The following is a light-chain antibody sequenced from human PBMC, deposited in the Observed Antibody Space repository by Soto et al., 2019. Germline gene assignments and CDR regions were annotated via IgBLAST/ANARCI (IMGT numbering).Light chain of an antibody. V-gene: IGLV2-23*02. Sequence: SVLTQAASVSGSPGQSITISCTGTSSGVGSYNLVSWYQQHPGKAPKLMIYEVSKRPSGVSNRFSGSKSGNTASLTISGLQAEDEADYYCCSYAGSSTFYVFGTGTKVTVL. CDR2: EVS. CDR1: SSGVGSYNL. CDR3: CSYAGSSTFYV. J-gene: IGLJ1*01.